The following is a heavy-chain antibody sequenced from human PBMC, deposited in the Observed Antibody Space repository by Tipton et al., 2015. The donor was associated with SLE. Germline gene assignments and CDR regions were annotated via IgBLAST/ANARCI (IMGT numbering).Heavy chain of an antibody. Sequence: SLRLSCAASGFTFSNAWMTWVRQAPGKGLEWVGRIVSENDGGTTDYAAPVKGRFTISRDDSKNTLYLQMNSLKTEDTAVYYCTTNWALGSSSWYFDLWGRGTLVTVSS. V-gene: IGHV3-15*04. D-gene: IGHD2-2*01. CDR3: TTNWALGSSSWYFDL. CDR1: GFTFSNAW. J-gene: IGHJ2*01. CDR2: IVSENDGGTT.